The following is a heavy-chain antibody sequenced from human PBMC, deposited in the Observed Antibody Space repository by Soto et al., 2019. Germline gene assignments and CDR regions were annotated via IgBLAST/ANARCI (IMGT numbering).Heavy chain of an antibody. CDR3: TNLLRRFSYSPY. CDR1: ELTLSNAW. D-gene: IGHD3-22*01. Sequence: PGGSLRLSCVASELTLSNAWMSVVRQAPGKGLEWVGRIKSKTEGGTPDCAAPVKGRFTLSSDDSKNTLYLQMNSLITEDPAVYYCTNLLRRFSYSPYWGQGTLVTVSS. J-gene: IGHJ4*02. CDR2: IKSKTEGGTP. V-gene: IGHV3-15*01.